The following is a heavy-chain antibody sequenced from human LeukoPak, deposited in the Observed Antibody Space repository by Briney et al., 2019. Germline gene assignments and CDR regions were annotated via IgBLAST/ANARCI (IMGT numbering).Heavy chain of an antibody. Sequence: GGSLRLSCAASGFTFSSYAMHWVRQAPGKGLEWVAVISYDGSNKYYADSVKGRFTISRDNSKNTLYLQMNSLRAEDTAVYYCARDDYYDSSGYYPFAYWGQGTLVTVSS. CDR1: GFTFSSYA. D-gene: IGHD3-22*01. CDR3: ARDDYYDSSGYYPFAY. J-gene: IGHJ4*02. V-gene: IGHV3-30-3*01. CDR2: ISYDGSNK.